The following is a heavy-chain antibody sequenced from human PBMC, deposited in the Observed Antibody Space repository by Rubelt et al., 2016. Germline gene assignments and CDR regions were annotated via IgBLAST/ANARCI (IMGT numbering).Heavy chain of an antibody. CDR3: ALNNWNDGGGAFGI. V-gene: IGHV2-5*02. CDR1: GFSLSTSGVS. D-gene: IGHD1-1*01. CDR2: IYWDADK. J-gene: IGHJ3*02. Sequence: QITLKESGPTLVKPTQTLTLTCTFSGFSLSTSGVSVGWISQPPGKALEWLALIYWDADKRYSPSLKSRITITKDTSKNQVVLTITNMDPVDTATYYCALNNWNDGGGAFGIWGQGTMVTVSS.